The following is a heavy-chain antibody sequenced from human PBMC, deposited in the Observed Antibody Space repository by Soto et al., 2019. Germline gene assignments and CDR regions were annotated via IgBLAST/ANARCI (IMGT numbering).Heavy chain of an antibody. CDR3: ARAPLLLRYFDWLPGPVDY. D-gene: IGHD3-9*01. CDR1: GGSIRSPNFS. V-gene: IGHV4-34*01. Sequence: PSETLSLTCTVIGGSIRSPNFSWSWIRQHPGKGLEWIGEINHSGSTNYNPSLKSRVTISVDTSKNQFSLKLSSVTAADTAVYYCARAPLLLRYFDWLPGPVDYWGQGTLVTVSS. CDR2: INHSGST. J-gene: IGHJ4*02.